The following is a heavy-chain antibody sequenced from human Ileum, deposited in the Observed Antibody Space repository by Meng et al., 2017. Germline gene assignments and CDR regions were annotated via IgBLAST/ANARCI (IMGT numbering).Heavy chain of an antibody. Sequence: GGSLRLSCPASGFIFENYAMQGVRQAPGKGLEWVSGISWNSGSIGYAESVKGRFTISRDNAKNALYLQMNSLRPEDTALYYCVKDMGSAGSRDAFDVWGQGTKVTVSS. CDR3: VKDMGSAGSRDAFDV. CDR2: ISWNSGSI. D-gene: IGHD5-24*01. V-gene: IGHV3-9*01. CDR1: GFIFENYA. J-gene: IGHJ3*01.